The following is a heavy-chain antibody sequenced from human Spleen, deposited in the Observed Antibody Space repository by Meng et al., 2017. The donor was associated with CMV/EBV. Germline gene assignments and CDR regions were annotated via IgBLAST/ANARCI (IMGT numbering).Heavy chain of an antibody. CDR1: GFTFSNYT. V-gene: IGHV3-30-3*01. CDR2: ISYDGNTK. D-gene: IGHD2-2*01. Sequence: GGSLRLSCAASGFTFSNYTLHWVRQAPGKGLDWVAVISYDGNTKDYAESVKGRFTISREKSKNTLYLRMNSLRAEDTAVYYCARVSCSTTNCRNYDYFYDLDVWGQGARVTVSS. CDR3: ARVSCSTTNCRNYDYFYDLDV. J-gene: IGHJ6*02.